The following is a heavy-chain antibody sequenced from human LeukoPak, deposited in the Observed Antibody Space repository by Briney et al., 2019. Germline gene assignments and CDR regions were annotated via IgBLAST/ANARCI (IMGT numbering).Heavy chain of an antibody. J-gene: IGHJ5*02. CDR2: IHHSGST. CDR1: GGSISTSNW. CDR3: AREGTSGTHLNWFDP. D-gene: IGHD1-1*01. V-gene: IGHV4-4*02. Sequence: VKPSGTLSLTCAVFGGSISTSNWWNWVRQPPGKGLEWVGEIHHSGSTNYDPSLKGRVTLSVDTSKNQFSLKLSSVTAADTAVYYCAREGTSGTHLNWFDPWGQGTLVTVSS.